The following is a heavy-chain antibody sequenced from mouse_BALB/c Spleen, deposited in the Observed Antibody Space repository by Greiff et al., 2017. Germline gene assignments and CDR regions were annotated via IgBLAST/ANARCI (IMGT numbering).Heavy chain of an antibody. CDR3: ARCTTVVADY. Sequence: QVQLQQSAAELARPGASVKMSCKASGYTFTSYTMHWVKQRPGQGLEWIGYINPSSGYTEYNQKFKDKTTLTADKSSSTAYMQLSSLTSEDSAVYYCARCTTVVADYWGQGTTLTVSS. J-gene: IGHJ2*01. V-gene: IGHV1-4*02. CDR2: INPSSGYT. CDR1: GYTFTSYT. D-gene: IGHD1-1*01.